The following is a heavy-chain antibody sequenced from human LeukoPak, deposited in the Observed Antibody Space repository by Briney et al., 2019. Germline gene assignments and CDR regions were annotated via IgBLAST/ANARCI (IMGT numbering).Heavy chain of an antibody. D-gene: IGHD1-26*01. CDR1: GFTFSSHS. J-gene: IGHJ6*03. Sequence: GGSLRLSCAASGFTFSSHSMNWVRQAPGKGLEWVSYISSSSSTIYYADSVKGRFTISRDNAKNSLYLQMNSLRAEDTAVYYCARDGLVGATRYYYYYMDVWGKGTTVTVSS. CDR2: ISSSSSTI. V-gene: IGHV3-48*01. CDR3: ARDGLVGATRYYYYYMDV.